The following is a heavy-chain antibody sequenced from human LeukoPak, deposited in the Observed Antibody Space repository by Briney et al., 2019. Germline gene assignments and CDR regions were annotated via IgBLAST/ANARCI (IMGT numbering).Heavy chain of an antibody. CDR1: GFTVSSNY. J-gene: IGHJ5*02. D-gene: IGHD5-12*01. V-gene: IGHV3-53*01. Sequence: GGSLRLSCAASGFTVSSNYMSWVRQAPGKGLEWVSVIYSGGSTYYADSVKGRFTISRDNSKNTLYLQMNSLRAEDTAVYYCARDKGGYDYSWFDPRGQGTLVTVSS. CDR3: ARDKGGYDYSWFDP. CDR2: IYSGGST.